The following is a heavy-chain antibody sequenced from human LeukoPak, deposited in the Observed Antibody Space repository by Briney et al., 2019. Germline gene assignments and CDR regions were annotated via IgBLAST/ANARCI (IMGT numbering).Heavy chain of an antibody. J-gene: IGHJ6*04. CDR3: ARACSGSRCYYYGMDV. CDR1: GFTFSSYA. Sequence: GGSLRLSCAASGFTFSSYAMHWVRQAPGKGLEWVAAISFDGSDKYYADSVKGLFTISRDNSKNTLYLQMNSLRVEDTAVNYCARACSGSRCYYYGMDVWGKGTTVTVSS. V-gene: IGHV3-30*04. CDR2: ISFDGSDK. D-gene: IGHD2-2*01.